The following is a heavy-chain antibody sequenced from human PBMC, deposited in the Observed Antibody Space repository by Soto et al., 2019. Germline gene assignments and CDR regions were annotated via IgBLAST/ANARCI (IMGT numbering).Heavy chain of an antibody. Sequence: EVQLVDSGGGLGQPGVSLRLSCAGSGFTFSRYWMSWVRQAPGKGLERVANIKQDGSEKYYVDSVKGRFTISRDNAKTSPYLQINSLRPEDMAVCYCTRHPTTPDIWGQGTMVTASS. CDR1: GFTFSRYW. J-gene: IGHJ3*02. V-gene: IGHV3-7*03. CDR3: TRHPTTPDI. CDR2: IKQDGSEK.